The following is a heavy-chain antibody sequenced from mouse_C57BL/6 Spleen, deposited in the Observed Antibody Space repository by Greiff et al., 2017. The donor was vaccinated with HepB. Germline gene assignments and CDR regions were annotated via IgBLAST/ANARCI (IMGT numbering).Heavy chain of an antibody. Sequence: QVQLKESGAELVRPGASVTLSCKASGYTFTDYEMHWVKQTPVHGLEWIGAIDPETGGTAYNQKFKGKAILTADKSSSTAYMELRSLTSEDSAVYYCTRWTLITTVVDYWGQGTTLTVSS. J-gene: IGHJ2*01. D-gene: IGHD1-1*01. CDR1: GYTFTDYE. CDR3: TRWTLITTVVDY. CDR2: IDPETGGT. V-gene: IGHV1-15*01.